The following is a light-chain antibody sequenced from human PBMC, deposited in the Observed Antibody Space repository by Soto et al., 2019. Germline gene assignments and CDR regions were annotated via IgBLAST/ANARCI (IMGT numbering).Light chain of an antibody. CDR3: SSYAGSDTYV. CDR2: EVS. CDR1: GSDVGGYNS. V-gene: IGLV2-8*01. J-gene: IGLJ1*01. Sequence: QSALTQPPSASGSPGQSVTISCTGTGSDVGGYNSVSWFQQHPGKAPKLIIYEVSKRPSGVPDRCSGSKSGNTASLTVSGLQAEDEADYYCSSYAGSDTYVFGTRTKLTVL.